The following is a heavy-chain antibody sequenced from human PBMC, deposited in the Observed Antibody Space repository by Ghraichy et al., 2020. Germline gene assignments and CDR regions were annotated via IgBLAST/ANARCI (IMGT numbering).Heavy chain of an antibody. D-gene: IGHD1-1*01. V-gene: IGHV3-53*01. J-gene: IGHJ3*02. CDR2: IYSGGST. CDR3: AKDLQSYNGIYDPFDT. Sequence: GGSLRLSCAASGFTVSNNYMSWVRQAPGKGLEWVSLIYSGGSTYYADSVKGRFTISRDNSKNTLYLQMNSLRVEDTAIYYCAKDLQSYNGIYDPFDTWGRGTMVTVSS. CDR1: GFTVSNNY.